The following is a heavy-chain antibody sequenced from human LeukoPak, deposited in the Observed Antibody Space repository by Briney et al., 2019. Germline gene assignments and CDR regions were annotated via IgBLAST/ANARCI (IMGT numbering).Heavy chain of an antibody. V-gene: IGHV1-18*01. Sequence: GASVKVSCKASGYTFTSYGISWVRQAPGQGLEWMGWISAYNGNTNYAQKLQGRVTMTTDTSTSTAYMELRSLRSDDTAVYYCARVVGYRRLLWFADWGQGTLVTVSS. CDR2: ISAYNGNT. CDR3: ARVVGYRRLLWFAD. CDR1: GYTFTSYG. J-gene: IGHJ4*02. D-gene: IGHD3-10*01.